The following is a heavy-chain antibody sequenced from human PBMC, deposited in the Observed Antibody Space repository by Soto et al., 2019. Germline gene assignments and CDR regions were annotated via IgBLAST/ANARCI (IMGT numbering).Heavy chain of an antibody. D-gene: IGHD5-12*01. V-gene: IGHV4-39*01. CDR3: ARQYVDIVATDY. CDR1: GGSISSSSYY. Sequence: SETLSLTSTVSGGSISSSSYYWGWIRQPPGKGLEWIGSIYYSGSTYYNPSLKSRVTISVDTSKNQFSLKLSSVTAADTAVYYCARQYVDIVATDYWGQGTLVTVSS. J-gene: IGHJ4*02. CDR2: IYYSGST.